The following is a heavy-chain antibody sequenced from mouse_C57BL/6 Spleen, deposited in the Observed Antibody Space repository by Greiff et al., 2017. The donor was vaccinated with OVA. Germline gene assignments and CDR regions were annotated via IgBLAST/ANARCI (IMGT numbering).Heavy chain of an antibody. J-gene: IGHJ4*01. Sequence: QVQLQQSGAELVKPGASVKLSCKASGYTFTEYTIHWVKQRSGQGLEWIGWFYPGSGSIKYNEKFKDKATLTADKSSSTVYMELSRLTSEDSAVYFWARHEGYYDYDEESGAMDYWGQGTSVTVSS. CDR2: FYPGSGSI. CDR1: GYTFTEYT. D-gene: IGHD2-4*01. CDR3: ARHEGYYDYDEESGAMDY. V-gene: IGHV1-62-2*01.